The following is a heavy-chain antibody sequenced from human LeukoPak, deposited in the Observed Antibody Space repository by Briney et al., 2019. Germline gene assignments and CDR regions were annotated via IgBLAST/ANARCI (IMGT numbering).Heavy chain of an antibody. CDR3: ARDTDDYVWGSYRSPGDFDY. CDR2: ISAYNGNT. CDR1: GYTFTSHG. Sequence: GASVKASCKASGYTFTSHGISWVRQAPGQGLEWMGWISAYNGNTNYAQKLQGRVTMTTDTSTSTAYMELRSLRSDDTAVYYCARDTDDYVWGSYRSPGDFDYWGQGTLVTVSS. J-gene: IGHJ4*02. D-gene: IGHD3-16*02. V-gene: IGHV1-18*01.